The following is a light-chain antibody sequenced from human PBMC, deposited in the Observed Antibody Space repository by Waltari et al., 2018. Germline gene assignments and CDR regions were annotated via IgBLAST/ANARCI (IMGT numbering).Light chain of an antibody. CDR1: SSDVGGYKY. V-gene: IGLV2-11*01. CDR2: DVT. J-gene: IGLJ2*01. CDR3: CSYAGGDTVV. Sequence: QSALTQPRSVSGSPGQSVTISCTGTSSDVGGYKYVSWYQQHPGKAPKLMISDVTERPSAVPVRFSGSKSGNTASLTISGLQAEDEGDYYCCSYAGGDTVVFGGGTKLTVL.